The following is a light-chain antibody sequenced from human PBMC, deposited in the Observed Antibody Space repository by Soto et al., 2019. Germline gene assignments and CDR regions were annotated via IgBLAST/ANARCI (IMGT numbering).Light chain of an antibody. CDR1: QSIASY. V-gene: IGKV1-39*01. CDR3: QQSYSSPT. CDR2: AAS. Sequence: DIQMTQSPSSLSASVGDRVTITCRASQSIASYLNWYQQKPGKAPKLLIYAASNLPSAVPSRFSGSGSGTDFTLTISSLQPEDFATYFCQQSYSSPTFGGGTKVEIK. J-gene: IGKJ4*01.